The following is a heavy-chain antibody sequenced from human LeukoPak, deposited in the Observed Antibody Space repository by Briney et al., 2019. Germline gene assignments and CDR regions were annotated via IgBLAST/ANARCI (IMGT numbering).Heavy chain of an antibody. D-gene: IGHD3-3*01. CDR1: GFTFSSYG. J-gene: IGHJ3*02. CDR3: AKEANDFWSGYFTPPYDAFDI. CDR2: IRCDGSNK. V-gene: IGHV3-30*02. Sequence: PGGSLRLSCAASGFTFSSYGMHWVRQPPGKGLEWVAFIRCDGSNKYYADSVKGRFTISRDNSKNTLYLQMNSLRAEDTAVYYCAKEANDFWSGYFTPPYDAFDIWGQGTMVTVFS.